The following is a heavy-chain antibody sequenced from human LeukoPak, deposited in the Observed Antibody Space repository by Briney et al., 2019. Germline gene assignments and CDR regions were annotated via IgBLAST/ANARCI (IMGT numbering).Heavy chain of an antibody. CDR2: IIPIFGTA. CDR1: GGTFSSYA. Sequence: GASVKVSCKASGGTFSSYAISWVRQAPGQRLEWMGGIIPIFGTANYAQKFQGRVTITADESTSTAYMELSSLRSEDTAVYYCARDPLNYDSSGFPIDYWGQGTLVTVSS. CDR3: ARDPLNYDSSGFPIDY. V-gene: IGHV1-69*13. D-gene: IGHD3-22*01. J-gene: IGHJ4*02.